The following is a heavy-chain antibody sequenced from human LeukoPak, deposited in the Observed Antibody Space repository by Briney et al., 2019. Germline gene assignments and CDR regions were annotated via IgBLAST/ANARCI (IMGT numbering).Heavy chain of an antibody. J-gene: IGHJ6*02. Sequence: NRGESLQISCKGSGSSFTSYWIGWVRQLPGKGLEWMGIIYPGDSDTRYSPSFQGQVTISADKSISTAYLQWSSLKASDTAMYYCARHTAMGSYYYYGMDVWGQGTTVTASS. CDR1: GSSFTSYW. CDR2: IYPGDSDT. CDR3: ARHTAMGSYYYYGMDV. D-gene: IGHD5-18*01. V-gene: IGHV5-51*01.